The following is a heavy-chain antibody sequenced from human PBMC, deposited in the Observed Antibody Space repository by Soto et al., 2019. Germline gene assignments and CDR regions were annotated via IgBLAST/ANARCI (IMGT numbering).Heavy chain of an antibody. Sequence: HPGGSLRLSCAASGLTFGRCDMHWFRQVTGKGLEWVSAIGTIGDTYYRDSVKGRFTISRDNAKNSLYLEMNSLRVEDTAVYFCVREGQDGRDWNDWYFDLWGRGTLVTVSS. V-gene: IGHV3-13*01. CDR3: VREGQDGRDWNDWYFDL. CDR2: IGTIGDT. CDR1: GLTFGRCD. D-gene: IGHD1-1*01. J-gene: IGHJ2*01.